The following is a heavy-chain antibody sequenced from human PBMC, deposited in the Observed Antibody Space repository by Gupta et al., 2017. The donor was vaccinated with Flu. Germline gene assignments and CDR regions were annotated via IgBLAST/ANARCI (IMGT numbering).Heavy chain of an antibody. CDR1: GFTFSSSR. CDR2: IRRSSSYM. D-gene: IGHD3-10*01. Sequence: EVQLVDSGGGLVTPGGSLRLSCPASGFTFSSSRMNWVRRAPGKGVEWVSSIRRSSSYMYYADSVKGRGTISRDNAKNSLYLQRNRLRAEDTAVYECARVAGMVRGVIITYDGRTFDNWGQGTLVTVSS. CDR3: ARVAGMVRGVIITYDGRTFDN. V-gene: IGHV3-21*01. J-gene: IGHJ4*02.